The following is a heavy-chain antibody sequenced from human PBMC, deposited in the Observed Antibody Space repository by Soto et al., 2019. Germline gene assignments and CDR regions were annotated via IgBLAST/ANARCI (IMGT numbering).Heavy chain of an antibody. Sequence: GGSLRLSCAASGFTFSSYAMSWVRQAPGKGLEWVSAISGSGGSTYYPDSVKGRFTISRDNSKNTLYLQMNSLRAEDTAVYYCAKGGWYYYDSSGYYQPIDYWGQGTLVTVSS. CDR3: AKGGWYYYDSSGYYQPIDY. V-gene: IGHV3-23*01. CDR1: GFTFSSYA. J-gene: IGHJ4*02. D-gene: IGHD3-22*01. CDR2: ISGSGGST.